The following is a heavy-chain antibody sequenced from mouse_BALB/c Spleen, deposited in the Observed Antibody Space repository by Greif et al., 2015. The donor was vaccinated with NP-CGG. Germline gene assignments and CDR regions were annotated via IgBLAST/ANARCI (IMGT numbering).Heavy chain of an antibody. CDR2: IYPRSGNT. Sequence: VQVVESGPELVKPGASVKISCKASGYTFTDYYINWVKQKPGQGLEWIGWIYPRSGNTKYNEKFKGKATLTVDTSSSTAYMQLSSLTSEDTAVYFCARRTGTEAMDYWGQGTSVTVSS. D-gene: IGHD4-1*01. CDR3: ARRTGTEAMDY. V-gene: IGHV1-84*02. CDR1: GYTFTDYY. J-gene: IGHJ4*01.